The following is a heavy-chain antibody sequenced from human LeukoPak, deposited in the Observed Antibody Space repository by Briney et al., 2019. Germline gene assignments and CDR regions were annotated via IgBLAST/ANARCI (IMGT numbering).Heavy chain of an antibody. CDR1: GFTFTSSA. V-gene: IGHV1-58*02. J-gene: IGHJ6*02. Sequence: ASVKVSCKASGFTFTSSAMQWVRQARGQRLEWIGWIVVGSSNTNYAQKFQERVTITWDTSTSTAYMELSSLRSEDTAVYYCAATIAADTVYYGMDVWGQGTTVTVSS. CDR3: AATIAADTVYYGMDV. CDR2: IVVGSSNT. D-gene: IGHD6-13*01.